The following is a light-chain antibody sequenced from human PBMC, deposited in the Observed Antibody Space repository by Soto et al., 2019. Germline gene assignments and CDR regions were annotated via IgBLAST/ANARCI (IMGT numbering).Light chain of an antibody. Sequence: DIQMTQSPSTLSASVGDRVTITCRASQNINSWLARYQQKPGKAPNLLIYDASTLESGVPSRFSGSGSGTEFTLTISSLQPEDFANDYCQQFHSFSRTFGQGTKVEVK. CDR2: DAS. V-gene: IGKV1-5*01. CDR1: QNINSW. J-gene: IGKJ1*01. CDR3: QQFHSFSRT.